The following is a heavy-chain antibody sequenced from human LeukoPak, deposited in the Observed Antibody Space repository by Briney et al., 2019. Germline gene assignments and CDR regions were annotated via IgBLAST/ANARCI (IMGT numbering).Heavy chain of an antibody. J-gene: IGHJ4*02. CDR1: GYTFTSYA. CDR3: ARRPYAYSSSWSTTDDY. Sequence: ASVKVSCKASGYTFTSYAMNWVRQAPGQGLEWMGWINTNTGNPTYAQGFTGRFVFSLDTSVSTAYLQISSLKAEDTAVYYCARRPYAYSSSWSTTDDYWGQGTLVTVSS. D-gene: IGHD6-13*01. V-gene: IGHV7-4-1*02. CDR2: INTNTGNP.